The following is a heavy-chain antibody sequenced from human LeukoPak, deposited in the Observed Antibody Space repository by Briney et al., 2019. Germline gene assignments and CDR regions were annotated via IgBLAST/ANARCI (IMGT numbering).Heavy chain of an antibody. CDR1: GGTFSSYA. Sequence: ASVKVSCKASGGTFSSYAISWVRQAPGLGLEWMGRIIPILGIANYAQKFQGRVTITADKSTSTAYMELSSLRSEDTAVYYCATADPRLYTIRYFEYWGQGTLVTVSS. V-gene: IGHV1-69*04. D-gene: IGHD3-9*01. CDR2: IIPILGIA. CDR3: ATADPRLYTIRYFEY. J-gene: IGHJ4*02.